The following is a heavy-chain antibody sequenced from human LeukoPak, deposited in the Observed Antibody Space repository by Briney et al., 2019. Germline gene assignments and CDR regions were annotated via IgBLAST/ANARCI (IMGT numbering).Heavy chain of an antibody. D-gene: IGHD3-9*01. CDR1: GCTFSKYT. J-gene: IGHJ4*02. V-gene: IGHV3-23*01. Sequence: GGSLRLSCVASGCTFSKYTRSWVRQAPGKGLEWVAGIYGGVTGSPLYAESVLGRFTISRDNSKNTLYLQMNSLSDEDTALYYCAKDLTPDGVWDIDYWGPGTPITVSS. CDR2: IYGGVTGSP. CDR3: AKDLTPDGVWDIDY.